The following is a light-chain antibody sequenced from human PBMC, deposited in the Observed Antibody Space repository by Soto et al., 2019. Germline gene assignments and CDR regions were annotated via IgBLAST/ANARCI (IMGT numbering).Light chain of an antibody. CDR3: ASYTTDTTRL. J-gene: IGLJ1*01. CDR2: EVR. CDR1: NNDVGRYSY. V-gene: IGLV2-14*01. Sequence: QSALTQPASLSGSPGQSITITCTGSNNDVGRYSYVSWYQQYPGKTPKLIIYEVRLRPSGISDRFSGSKSGITASLTISGLQPEDEADYYCASYTTDTTRLFGTGTKVTVL.